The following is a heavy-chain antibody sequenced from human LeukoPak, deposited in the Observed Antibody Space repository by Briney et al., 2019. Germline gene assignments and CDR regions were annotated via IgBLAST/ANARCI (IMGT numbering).Heavy chain of an antibody. CDR3: AKGVVQGYCSSTSCYAFDY. J-gene: IGHJ4*02. CDR1: GFTFSSYW. CDR2: ISGSGGST. Sequence: GGSLRLSCAASGFTFSSYWMSWVRQAPGKGLEWVSAISGSGGSTYYADSVKGRFTISRDNSKNTLYLQMNSLRAEDTAVYYCAKGVVQGYCSSTSCYAFDYWGQGTLVTVSS. V-gene: IGHV3-23*01. D-gene: IGHD2-2*01.